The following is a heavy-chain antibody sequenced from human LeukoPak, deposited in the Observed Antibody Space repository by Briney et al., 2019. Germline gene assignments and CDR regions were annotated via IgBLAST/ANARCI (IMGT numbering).Heavy chain of an antibody. D-gene: IGHD2/OR15-2a*01. CDR1: GFSFNSYT. V-gene: IGHV3-21*06. CDR2: ISPGVSGYT. J-gene: IGHJ6*02. Sequence: GGSLRLSGLASGFSFNSYTMNWVREAPGKGLEWVSTISPGVSGYTWYAESVKGRFTISRDNPENSLYLQMDSLRADDTAVYYCVRDVSRRIGMDVWGQGTTVTVSS. CDR3: VRDVSRRIGMDV.